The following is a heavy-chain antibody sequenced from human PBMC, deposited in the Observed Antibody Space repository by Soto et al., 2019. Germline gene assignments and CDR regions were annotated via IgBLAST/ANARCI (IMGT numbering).Heavy chain of an antibody. CDR2: INAGNGNT. V-gene: IGHV1-3*01. J-gene: IGHJ3*02. CDR1: GYTFTSYA. D-gene: IGHD3-10*01. Sequence: QVQLVQSGAEVKKPGASVKVSCKASGYTFTSYAMHWVRQAPGQRLEWMGWINAGNGNTKYSQKFQGRVTITRDTSASTAYMDLSSLRSEDTALYYCARDLGGMDIRGQGTMVIVSS. CDR3: ARDLGGMDI.